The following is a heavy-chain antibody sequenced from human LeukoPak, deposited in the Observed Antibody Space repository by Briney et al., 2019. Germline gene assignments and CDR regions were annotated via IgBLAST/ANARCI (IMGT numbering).Heavy chain of an antibody. Sequence: PGRSLRLSCAASGFTFSSYGMHWVRQAPGKGLGWVAVIWYDGSNKYYADSVKGRFTISRDNSKNTLYLQMNSLRAEDTAVYYCARELVPRYSGYVEYWGQGTLVTVSS. D-gene: IGHD5-12*01. CDR2: IWYDGSNK. J-gene: IGHJ4*02. V-gene: IGHV3-33*01. CDR1: GFTFSSYG. CDR3: ARELVPRYSGYVEY.